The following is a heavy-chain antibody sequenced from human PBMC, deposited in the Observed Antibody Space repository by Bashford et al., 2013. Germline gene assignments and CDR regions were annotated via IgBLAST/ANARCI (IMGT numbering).Heavy chain of an antibody. CDR3: ARHDRFDETYSWFDP. J-gene: IGHJ5*02. V-gene: IGHV5-51*01. D-gene: IGHD3-9*01. CDR2: IYPGDSDT. Sequence: VRQMPGKGLEWMGIIYPGDSDTRYSPSFQGQVTISADKSITTVYLQWSSLKASDTAMYYCARHDRFDETYSWFDPWGQGTLVTVSS.